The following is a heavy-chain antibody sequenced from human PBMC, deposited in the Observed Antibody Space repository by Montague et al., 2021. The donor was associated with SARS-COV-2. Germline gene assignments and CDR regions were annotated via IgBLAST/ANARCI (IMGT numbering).Heavy chain of an antibody. V-gene: IGHV4-31*03. CDR1: GGSISSGGYY. D-gene: IGHD3-22*01. Sequence: TLSLTCTVSGGSISSGGYYWSWIRQHPGKGLEWIGYIYYSGSTYYNPSLKSRVTISVDTSKNQFSLKLSSVTAADTAVYYCASPTYYYDSSGSDAFDIWGQGTMVTVSS. CDR3: ASPTYYYDSSGSDAFDI. CDR2: IYYSGST. J-gene: IGHJ3*02.